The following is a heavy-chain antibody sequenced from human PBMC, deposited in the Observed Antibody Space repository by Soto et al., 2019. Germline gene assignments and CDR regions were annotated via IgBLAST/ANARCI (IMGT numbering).Heavy chain of an antibody. CDR3: ARDKGCSTASCYYYYGMDV. CDR2: IWHDGNNK. CDR1: GFTFSSYA. Sequence: QVQLVESGGGVVQPGRSLRLSCVASGFTFSSYAMHWVRQVPGKGLEWVAVIWHDGNNKYYADSVKGRFTTSRDNSMNTLYLQINSLRAEDTAVYYCARDKGCSTASCYYYYGMDVW. J-gene: IGHJ6*01. V-gene: IGHV3-33*01. D-gene: IGHD2-2*01.